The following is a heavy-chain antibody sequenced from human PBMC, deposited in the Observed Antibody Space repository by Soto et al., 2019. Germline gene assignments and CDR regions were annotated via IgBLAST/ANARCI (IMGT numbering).Heavy chain of an antibody. CDR2: IYSSGAT. CDR1: GGSISSYY. J-gene: IGHJ5*02. D-gene: IGHD3-22*01. V-gene: IGHV4-59*01. Sequence: SETLSLTCTVSGGSISSYYWTWVRQPPGKGLEWIGYIYSSGATNYNPYFRSRLTISVDTSRNQFSLNLNSVTAADTAVYYCARGKSHDSSYALMLDPWGQGTLVTVSS. CDR3: ARGKSHDSSYALMLDP.